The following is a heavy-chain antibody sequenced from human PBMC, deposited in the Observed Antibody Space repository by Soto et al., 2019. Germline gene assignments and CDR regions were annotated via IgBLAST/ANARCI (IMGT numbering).Heavy chain of an antibody. CDR2: IYYSGST. J-gene: IGHJ5*02. CDR3: ARDTDTTSHYGSFDP. V-gene: IGHV4-59*12. D-gene: IGHD3-9*01. CDR1: GVSISSYY. Sequence: PSETLSLTCTVSGVSISSYYWSWIRQPPGKGLEWIGYIYYSGSTNYNPSLKSRVTISVDTSKNQFSLKLSSVTAEDTAMYYCARDTDTTSHYGSFDPWGQGTPVTVSS.